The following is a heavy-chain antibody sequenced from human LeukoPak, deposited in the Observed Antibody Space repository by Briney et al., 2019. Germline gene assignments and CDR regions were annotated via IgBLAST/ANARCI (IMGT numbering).Heavy chain of an antibody. J-gene: IGHJ6*02. CDR2: INPNSGGT. D-gene: IGHD3-3*01. V-gene: IGHV1-2*02. CDR1: GYTFTGYY. CDR3: ARAQGFWSGYGMDV. Sequence: ASVKVSRKASGYTFTGYYMHWVRQAPGQGLEWMGWINPNSGGTNYAQKFQGRVTMTRDTSISTAYMELSRLRSDDTAVYYCARAQGFWSGYGMDVWGQGTTVTVSS.